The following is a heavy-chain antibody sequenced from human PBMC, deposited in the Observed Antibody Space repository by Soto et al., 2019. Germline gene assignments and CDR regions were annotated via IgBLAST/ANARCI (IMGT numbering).Heavy chain of an antibody. V-gene: IGHV3-23*01. J-gene: IGHJ6*02. D-gene: IGHD1-1*01. Sequence: QLFESGGGLVQPGGSLRLSCVGSGFTFTNYAMSWVRQAPGKGLEWVSEIRASAGGTFYSDSVKGRFTISKDSSKTTVYLEMNRLRADDSAVYYCAKGNGGGAGYYYGMDVWGQGTTVTVSS. CDR1: GFTFTNYA. CDR2: IRASAGGT. CDR3: AKGNGGGAGYYYGMDV.